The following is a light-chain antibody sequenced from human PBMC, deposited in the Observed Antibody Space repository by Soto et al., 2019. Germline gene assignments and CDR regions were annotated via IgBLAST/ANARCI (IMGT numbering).Light chain of an antibody. CDR2: GAS. CDR3: QQYHNWPPAWT. J-gene: IGKJ1*01. Sequence: EIVMTQSPATLSVSPGESATLSCRASGSISRNLAWYQQKPGQAPRLLVYGASTRASGVAARFSGGGSGTDFTLTISSLQSEDFAIYLCQQYHNWPPAWTFGQGTKVDIK. CDR1: GSISRN. V-gene: IGKV3-15*01.